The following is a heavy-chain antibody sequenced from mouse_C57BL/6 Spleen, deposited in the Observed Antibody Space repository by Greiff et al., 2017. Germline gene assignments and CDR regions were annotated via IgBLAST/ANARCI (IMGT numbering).Heavy chain of an antibody. Sequence: EVQRVESGGGLVKPGGSLKLSCAASGFTFSDYGMHWFRQAPEKGLEWVAYISSGSSTIYYADTVKGRFTISRDNAKNTLFLQMTSLRSEDTAMYYCARDGTDYWGQGTTLTVSS. CDR3: ARDGTDY. J-gene: IGHJ2*01. D-gene: IGHD4-1*01. CDR1: GFTFSDYG. V-gene: IGHV5-17*01. CDR2: ISSGSSTI.